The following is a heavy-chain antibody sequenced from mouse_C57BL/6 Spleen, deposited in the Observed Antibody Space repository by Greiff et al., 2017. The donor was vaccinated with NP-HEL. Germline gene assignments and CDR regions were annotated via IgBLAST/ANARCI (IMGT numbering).Heavy chain of an antibody. CDR1: GFTFSDYG. J-gene: IGHJ4*01. CDR2: ISSGSSTI. V-gene: IGHV5-17*01. Sequence: EVKLMESGGGLVKPGGSLKLSCAASGFTFSDYGMHWVRQAPEKGLEWVAYISSGSSTIYYADTVKGRFTISRDNAKNTLFLQMTSLRSEDTAMYCCAKRDYGSKYYYAMDYWGQGTSVTVSA. D-gene: IGHD1-1*01. CDR3: AKRDYGSKYYYAMDY.